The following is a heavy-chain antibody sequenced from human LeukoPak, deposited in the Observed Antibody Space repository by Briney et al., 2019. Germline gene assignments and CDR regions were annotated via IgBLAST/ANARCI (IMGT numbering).Heavy chain of an antibody. V-gene: IGHV4-59*11. CDR1: SGSISGQC. CDR2: VEDSGPT. D-gene: IGHD3-22*01. Sequence: PSETLSLTCIVASGSISGQCWSWIRQFPGKAPEWIGSVEDSGPTRYNSSLRGRVSLSVDASQKQFSLRLSSVTAADTAMYYCARGYFGPGYYFDNWGQGALVTVAS. J-gene: IGHJ4*02. CDR3: ARGYFGPGYYFDN.